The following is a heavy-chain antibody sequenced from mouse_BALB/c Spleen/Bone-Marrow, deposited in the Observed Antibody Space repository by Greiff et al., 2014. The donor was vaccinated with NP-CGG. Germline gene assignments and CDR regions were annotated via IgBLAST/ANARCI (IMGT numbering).Heavy chain of an antibody. CDR3: ARAITDAMDY. J-gene: IGHJ4*01. Sequence: LQESGAELVRPGTSVKVSCKGSGYAFTNYLIEWVKQRPGQGLEWIGVINSGSGGTKYNEKFKGKATLTADKSSSTAYMQLSSLTSDDSAVYFCARAITDAMDYWGQETSVTVSS. D-gene: IGHD2-4*01. CDR1: GYAFTNYL. V-gene: IGHV1-54*01. CDR2: INSGSGGT.